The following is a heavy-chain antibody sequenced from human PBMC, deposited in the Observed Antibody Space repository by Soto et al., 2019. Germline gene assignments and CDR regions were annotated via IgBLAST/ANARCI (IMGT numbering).Heavy chain of an antibody. CDR1: GGTFYNFI. V-gene: IGHV1-69*13. CDR3: ARNGTYSSSLSQYSGMDV. J-gene: IGHJ6*02. CDR2: IVPMLGTP. D-gene: IGHD1-26*01. Sequence: SVKVSCKASGGTFYNFIMNWVRQTPGRGLEWMGGIVPMLGTPTYAEKFKGRVTISATGSTSTMYMEVTSLRSEDTAIYYCARNGTYSSSLSQYSGMDVWGQGTTVTV.